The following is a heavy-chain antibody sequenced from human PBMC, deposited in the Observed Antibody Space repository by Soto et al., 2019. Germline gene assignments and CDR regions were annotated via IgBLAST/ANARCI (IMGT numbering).Heavy chain of an antibody. CDR3: ARQGLTLHAFDI. J-gene: IGHJ3*02. CDR1: CASIVTYY. D-gene: IGHD3-16*01. Sequence: SLTLCHPCTVSCASIVTYYWTRILKPPGKGLEWIGYIHHSGTTNYNPSLKSRVTISVDTSKNQFSLKLSSVAAADTAVYYCARQGLTLHAFDIWGQGTMVTVSS. CDR2: IHHSGTT. V-gene: IGHV4-59*08.